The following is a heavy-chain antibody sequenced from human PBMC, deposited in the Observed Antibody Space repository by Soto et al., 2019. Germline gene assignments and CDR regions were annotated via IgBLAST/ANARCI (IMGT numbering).Heavy chain of an antibody. Sequence: EVQVVESGGGLVKPGGSLTLSCAASGFTFSSYSMNWVRQAPGKGLEWVSSISRTSNYIYYTDSVKGRFTISRDNAKNSIYLQMNSLRAEDTATYYCASGVFGLVSPVIGGYWGQATLVTVSS. CDR1: GFTFSSYS. CDR3: ASGVFGLVSPVIGGY. CDR2: ISRTSNYI. J-gene: IGHJ4*02. D-gene: IGHD3-3*01. V-gene: IGHV3-21*01.